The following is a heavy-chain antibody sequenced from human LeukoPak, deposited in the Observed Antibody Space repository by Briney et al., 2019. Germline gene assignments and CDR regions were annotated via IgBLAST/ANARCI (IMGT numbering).Heavy chain of an antibody. CDR2: ISSASNTI. V-gene: IGHV3-48*01. D-gene: IGHD3-10*01. CDR3: ARDGWFGDYNWFDP. Sequence: VESLRLSCAASGFTFSSYSMNWVRQAPGKGLEWISYISSASNTIYYADSVKGRFTISRDNAKNSVYLQMNSLRAEDTAMYYCARDGWFGDYNWFDPWGQGTLVTVSS. CDR1: GFTFSSYS. J-gene: IGHJ5*02.